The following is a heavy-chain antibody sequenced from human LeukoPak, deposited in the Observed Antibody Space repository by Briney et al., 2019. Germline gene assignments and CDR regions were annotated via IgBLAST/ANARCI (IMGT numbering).Heavy chain of an antibody. Sequence: GRSLRLTCAASGFTFSGYGMHWVRQAPDKGLEWVAVIWYDGNNKYYADSVKGRFTISRDNSKNTLYLQMNSLRAEDTAVYYCAKDWGYTTMVSYYFDYWGQGALVTVSS. J-gene: IGHJ4*02. D-gene: IGHD5-18*01. V-gene: IGHV3-33*06. CDR2: IWYDGNNK. CDR3: AKDWGYTTMVSYYFDY. CDR1: GFTFSGYG.